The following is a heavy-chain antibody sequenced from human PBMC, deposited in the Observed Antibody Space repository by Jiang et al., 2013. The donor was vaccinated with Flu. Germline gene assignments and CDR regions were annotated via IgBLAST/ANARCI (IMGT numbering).Heavy chain of an antibody. CDR1: GGSISSYY. CDR3: ARDRYYDSSGYTDYYGMDV. V-gene: IGHV4-59*01. CDR2: IYYSGST. J-gene: IGHJ6*02. Sequence: GLVKPSETLSLTCTVSGGSISSYYWSWIRQPPGKGLEWIGYIYYSGSTNYNPSLKSRVTISVDTSKNQFSLKLSSVTAADTAVYYCARDRYYDSSGYTDYYGMDVWGQGTTVTVSS. D-gene: IGHD3-22*01.